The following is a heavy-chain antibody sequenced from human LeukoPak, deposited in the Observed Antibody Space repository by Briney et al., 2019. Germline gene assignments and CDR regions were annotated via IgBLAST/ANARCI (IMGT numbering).Heavy chain of an antibody. D-gene: IGHD6-19*01. CDR3: AKDSQYSSGWYIDY. CDR1: GFTFSSYA. Sequence: GGSLRLSCAASGFTFSSYAMSWVRQAPGRGLEWVSAISGSGGSTYYADSVKGRFTISRDNSKNTLYLQMNSLRAEDTAVYYCAKDSQYSSGWYIDYWGQGTLVTVSS. V-gene: IGHV3-23*01. J-gene: IGHJ4*02. CDR2: ISGSGGST.